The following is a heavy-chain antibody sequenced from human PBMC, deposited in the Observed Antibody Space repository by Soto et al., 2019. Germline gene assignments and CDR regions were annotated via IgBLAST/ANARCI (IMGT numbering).Heavy chain of an antibody. D-gene: IGHD3-10*01. Sequence: SETLSLTCAVSGGSISSSNWWSWVRQPPGKGLEWIEEIYYSGSTNYNPSLKSRVTISVDTSKNQFSLKLSSVTAADTAVYYCARVWGGAFDFWGQGTLVTVSS. J-gene: IGHJ3*01. V-gene: IGHV4-4*02. CDR3: ARVWGGAFDF. CDR1: GGSISSSNW. CDR2: IYYSGST.